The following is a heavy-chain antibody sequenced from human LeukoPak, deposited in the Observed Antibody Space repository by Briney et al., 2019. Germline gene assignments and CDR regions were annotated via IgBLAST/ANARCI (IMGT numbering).Heavy chain of an antibody. J-gene: IGHJ4*02. Sequence: GGSLRLSCAASGFTFSSYAMSWVRQAPGKGLEWVSAISGSGGSTYYADSVKGRFTISRDNSKNTLYLQMNSLRAEDTAAYYCAKDQVLWFGEPTFDYWGQGTLVTVSS. CDR1: GFTFSSYA. CDR2: ISGSGGST. CDR3: AKDQVLWFGEPTFDY. V-gene: IGHV3-23*01. D-gene: IGHD3-10*01.